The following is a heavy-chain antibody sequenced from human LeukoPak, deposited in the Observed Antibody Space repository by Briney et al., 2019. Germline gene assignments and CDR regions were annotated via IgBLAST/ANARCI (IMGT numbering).Heavy chain of an antibody. CDR2: ISGSGGST. J-gene: IGHJ4*02. V-gene: IGHV3-23*01. D-gene: IGHD2-2*01. CDR3: ARGFLGYCSSTSCYPGY. CDR1: GFTFSSYA. Sequence: GGSLRLSCAASGFTFSSYAMSWVRQAPGKGLEWVSAISGSGGSTYYADSVKGRFTISRDNSKNTLYLQMNSLRAEDTAVYYCARGFLGYCSSTSCYPGYWGQGTLVTVSS.